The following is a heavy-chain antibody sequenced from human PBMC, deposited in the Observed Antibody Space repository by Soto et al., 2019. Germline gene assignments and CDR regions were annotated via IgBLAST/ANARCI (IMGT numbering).Heavy chain of an antibody. CDR3: ARPRGYIYGHWAFDY. D-gene: IGHD5-18*01. CDR1: GYNFISYR. J-gene: IGHJ4*02. Sequence: PGESLKISCKGSGYNFISYRISWVRQMPGKGLEWMGRIDPNDSETNYSPSFQGHATISADKSISTAYLQWSSLKASDTAIYYCARPRGYIYGHWAFDYWGQGTLVTVSS. CDR2: IDPNDSET. V-gene: IGHV5-10-1*01.